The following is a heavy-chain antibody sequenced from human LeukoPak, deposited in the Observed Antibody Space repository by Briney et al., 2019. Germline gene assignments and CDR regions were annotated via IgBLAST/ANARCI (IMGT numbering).Heavy chain of an antibody. J-gene: IGHJ4*02. V-gene: IGHV3-7*01. CDR3: AREGYSYLVYYFDY. CDR2: IKQDGSEK. CDR1: RFTFSSYW. Sequence: GGSLRLSCAASRFTFSSYWMSWVRQAPGKGLEWVANIKQDGSEKYYVDSVKGRFTISRDNAKNSLYLQMSSLRAEDTAVYYCAREGYSYLVYYFDYWGQGTLVTVSS. D-gene: IGHD5-18*01.